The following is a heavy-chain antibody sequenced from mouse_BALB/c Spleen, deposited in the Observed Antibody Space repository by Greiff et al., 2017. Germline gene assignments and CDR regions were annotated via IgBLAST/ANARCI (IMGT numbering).Heavy chain of an antibody. CDR2: ISSGGST. Sequence: EVQGVESGGGLVKPGGSLKLSCAASGFTFSSYAMSWVRQTPEKRLEWVASISSGGSTYYPDSVKGRFTISRDNARNILYLQMSSLRSEDTAMYYCARGSTVDYWGQGTTLTVSS. D-gene: IGHD1-1*01. CDR3: ARGSTVDY. CDR1: GFTFSSYA. V-gene: IGHV5-6-5*01. J-gene: IGHJ2*01.